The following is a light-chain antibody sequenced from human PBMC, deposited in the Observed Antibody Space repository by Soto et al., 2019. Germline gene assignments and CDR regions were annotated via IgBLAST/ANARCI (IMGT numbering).Light chain of an antibody. CDR3: QQRHMWPIT. Sequence: EVVLAQSPVTLSLSPWQRATLTCRASQSFRGLLAWYQQKPGQAPRLLIYDAYNRATGIPPRFSGSGSGTDFTLTISSLEPEDSAVYYCQQRHMWPITFGQGPRLEIK. CDR1: QSFRGL. V-gene: IGKV3-11*01. J-gene: IGKJ5*01. CDR2: DAY.